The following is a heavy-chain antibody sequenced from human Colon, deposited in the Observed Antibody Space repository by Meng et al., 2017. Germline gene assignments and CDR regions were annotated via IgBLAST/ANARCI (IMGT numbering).Heavy chain of an antibody. J-gene: IGHJ3*02. V-gene: IGHV4-61*02. Sequence: SETLSLTCTASGCPFSSGSYYWSWIRQPAGKGLEWIGRIYTSGSTNYNPSLKRRVTISVDTSKNQFSLNLSSVTAADTAVYYCARETINVMITDGGVIVRGNAFDIWGQGTMVTVSS. CDR3: ARETINVMITDGGVIVRGNAFDI. D-gene: IGHD3-16*02. CDR2: IYTSGST. CDR1: GCPFSSGSYY.